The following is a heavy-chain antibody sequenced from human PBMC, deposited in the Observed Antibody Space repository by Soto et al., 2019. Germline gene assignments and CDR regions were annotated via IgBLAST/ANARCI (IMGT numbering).Heavy chain of an antibody. CDR3: VRDPVDLFGYMDV. V-gene: IGHV1-69*06. CDR1: GGTFASYS. CDR2: IIPLLKTV. Sequence: QEELVQSGAEVKKPGSSVNVSCKASGGTFASYSITWVRQAPGQRLEWMGEIIPLLKTVNYAQKLQGRVTITGDRSTSTVYMALSRLRSDDTAVYYCVRDPVDLFGYMDVWGHGTTVTVS. D-gene: IGHD6-25*01. J-gene: IGHJ6*02.